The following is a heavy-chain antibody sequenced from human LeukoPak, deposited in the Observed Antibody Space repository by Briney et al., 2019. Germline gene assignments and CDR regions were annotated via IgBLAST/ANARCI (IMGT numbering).Heavy chain of an antibody. Sequence: GASVKVSCKASGYTFTGYYMHWVRQAPGQGLVWMGWINPNSGGTNYAQKFQGRVTMTRDTSISTAYMELSRLRSDDTAVYYCASVGGYYEYYFDYWGQGTLVTVSS. V-gene: IGHV1-2*02. CDR3: ASVGGYYEYYFDY. CDR2: INPNSGGT. J-gene: IGHJ4*02. D-gene: IGHD3-16*01. CDR1: GYTFTGYY.